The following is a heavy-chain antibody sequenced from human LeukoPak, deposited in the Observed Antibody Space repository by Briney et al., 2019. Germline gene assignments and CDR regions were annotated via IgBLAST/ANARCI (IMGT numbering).Heavy chain of an antibody. CDR3: ARDPEVDTAMVNVY. CDR2: IIPILGIA. CDR1: GGTFSSYA. D-gene: IGHD5-18*01. V-gene: IGHV1-69*04. Sequence: ASVKVSCKASGGTFSSYAISWVRQAPGQGLEWMGRIIPILGIANYAQKFQGRVTITADKSTSTAYMELSSLRSEDTAVYYCARDPEVDTAMVNVYWGQGTLVTVSS. J-gene: IGHJ4*02.